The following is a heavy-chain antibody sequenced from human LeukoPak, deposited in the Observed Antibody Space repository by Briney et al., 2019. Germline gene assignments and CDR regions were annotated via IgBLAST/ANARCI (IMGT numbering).Heavy chain of an antibody. V-gene: IGHV4-38-2*01. CDR2: IFHSGIT. D-gene: IGHD4-17*01. J-gene: IGHJ4*02. Sequence: PSETLSLTCAVSGFSISSGYFWAWIRQSPGKGLEWIGSIFHSGITYYNPSLKSRITISVDTSKNQFSLRLSSVTAADTAVYYCARLYGDYTNYFDYWGQGTLVTVPS. CDR3: ARLYGDYTNYFDY. CDR1: GFSISSGYF.